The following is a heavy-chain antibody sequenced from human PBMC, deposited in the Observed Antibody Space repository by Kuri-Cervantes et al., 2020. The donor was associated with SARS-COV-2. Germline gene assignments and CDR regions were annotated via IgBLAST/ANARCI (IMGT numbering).Heavy chain of an antibody. D-gene: IGHD4-11*01. V-gene: IGHV4-59*08. CDR3: ARQTTVIYYYMDV. CDR2: IYYSGST. Sequence: ESLKISCTVSGGSISSYYWSWIRQPPGKGLEWIGYIYYSGSTNYNPSLKGRVTISVDTSKNQFSLKLSSVTAADTAVYYCARQTTVIYYYMDVWGKGTTVTVSS. J-gene: IGHJ6*03. CDR1: GGSISSYY.